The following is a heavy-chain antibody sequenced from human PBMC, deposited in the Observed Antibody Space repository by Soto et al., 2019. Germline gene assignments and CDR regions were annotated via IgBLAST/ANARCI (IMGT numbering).Heavy chain of an antibody. CDR2: IWYDGSNK. CDR1: GFTFSSYG. D-gene: IGHD6-19*01. V-gene: IGHV3-33*01. CDR3: ARVVTMAGPFSWFDP. J-gene: IGHJ5*02. Sequence: QVQLVESGGGVVQPGGSLRLSCAASGFTFSSYGIYWVRQAPGKGLEWVAVIWYDGSNKYYADSVKGRFTISRDNSKNTLYLQMNSLRAEDTAVYYCARVVTMAGPFSWFDPWGQGTLVTVSS.